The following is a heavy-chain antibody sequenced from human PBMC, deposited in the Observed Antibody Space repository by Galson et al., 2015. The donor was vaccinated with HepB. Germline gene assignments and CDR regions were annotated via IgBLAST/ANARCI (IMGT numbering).Heavy chain of an antibody. J-gene: IGHJ5*02. CDR3: TRGILASGNDH. V-gene: IGHV6-1*01. Sequence: CAISGDSVSSNSTAWNWIRQSPSRGLEWLGKTFYRSKWYHESAVSVRSRITFYPDTSKNQLSLQLKFVTPEDTAVYYCTRGILASGNDHWGQGTLVTVSS. D-gene: IGHD6-13*01. CDR1: GDSVSSNSTA. CDR2: TFYRSKWYH.